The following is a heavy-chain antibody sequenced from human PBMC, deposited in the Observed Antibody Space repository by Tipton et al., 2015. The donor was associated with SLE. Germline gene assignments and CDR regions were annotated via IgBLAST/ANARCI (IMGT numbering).Heavy chain of an antibody. CDR2: IKQDGSEK. V-gene: IGHV3-7*03. J-gene: IGHJ4*02. CDR1: GFTFSSYS. CDR3: ARDGVSGATVFDY. Sequence: SLRLSCAASGFTFSSYSMNWVRQAPGKGLGWVAHIKQDGSEKYYVDSVEGRFTISRDNAKNSLYLQLNSLRGEDTAVYYCARDGVSGATVFDYWGQGTLVTVSS. D-gene: IGHD4-17*01.